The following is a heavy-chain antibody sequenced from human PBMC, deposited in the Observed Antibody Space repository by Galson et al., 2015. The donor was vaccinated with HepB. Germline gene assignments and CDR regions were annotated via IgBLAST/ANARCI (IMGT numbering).Heavy chain of an antibody. CDR1: GYTFTGYY. J-gene: IGHJ5*02. V-gene: IGHV1-2*02. CDR2: INPNSGGT. CDR3: ARGLSVESGPSGWYGGWIDP. D-gene: IGHD6-19*01. Sequence: SVKVSCKASGYTFTGYYMHWVRQAPGQGLEWMGWINPNSGGTNYAQKFQGRVTVTRDTSISTAYMELSRLRSDDTAVYYCARGLSVESGPSGWYGGWIDPWGQGTLVTVSS.